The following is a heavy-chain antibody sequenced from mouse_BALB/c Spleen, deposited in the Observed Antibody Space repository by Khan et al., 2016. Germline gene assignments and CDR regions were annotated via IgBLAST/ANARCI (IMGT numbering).Heavy chain of an antibody. CDR3: ARDDQDYDAWFAS. V-gene: IGHV2-9*02. Sequence: QMQLKESGPGLVAPSQSLSITCTVSGLSLTNSGVHWIRQPPGKGLEWLGVIWPGGSTDYNSALMSRLSITKDNSQNQVFLKMISLQTDDTAMYYCARDDQDYDAWFASWGQGTLVIVSA. CDR2: IWPGGST. D-gene: IGHD2-4*01. CDR1: GLSLTNSG. J-gene: IGHJ3*01.